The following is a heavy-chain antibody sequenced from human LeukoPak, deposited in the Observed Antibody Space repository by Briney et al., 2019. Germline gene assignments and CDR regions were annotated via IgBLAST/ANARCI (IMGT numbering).Heavy chain of an antibody. D-gene: IGHD3-22*01. V-gene: IGHV1-24*01. CDR1: GYTLTELS. CDR2: FDPEDGET. CDR3: ATALSSFDSSGYYSIDY. Sequence: GASVKVSCKVSGYTLTELSMHWVRQAPGKGLEWMGGFDPEDGETIYAQKFQGRVTMTEDTSTDTAYMELSSLRSEDTAVYYCATALSSFDSSGYYSIDYWGQGTLVTVSS. J-gene: IGHJ4*02.